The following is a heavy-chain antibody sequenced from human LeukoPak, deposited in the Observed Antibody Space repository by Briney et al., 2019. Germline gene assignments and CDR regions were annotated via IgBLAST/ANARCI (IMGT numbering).Heavy chain of an antibody. Sequence: SETLSLTCTVSGGSISSGSYYWSWIRQPAGKGLEWIGRIYTSGSTNYNPSLKSRVTISVDTAKNQFSLKLSSVTAADTAVYYCARDSPMRSELRAYYYYYMDVWGKGTTVTVSS. V-gene: IGHV4-61*02. CDR3: ARDSPMRSELRAYYYYYMDV. CDR1: GGSISSGSYY. CDR2: IYTSGST. D-gene: IGHD1-14*01. J-gene: IGHJ6*03.